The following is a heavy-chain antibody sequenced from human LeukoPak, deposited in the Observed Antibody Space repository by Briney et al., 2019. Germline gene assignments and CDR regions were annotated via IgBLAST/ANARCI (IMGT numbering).Heavy chain of an antibody. CDR2: INHSGST. CDR3: ARAKSAAGY. J-gene: IGHJ4*02. Sequence: PSETLSLTCAVYGGSFSGYYWSWIRQPPGKGLEWIGEINHSGSTNYNPSLKSRVTISVDTSKNQFSLKLSSVTAADTAVYYCARAKSAAGYWGQGTLATVSS. CDR1: GGSFSGYY. D-gene: IGHD6-25*01. V-gene: IGHV4-34*01.